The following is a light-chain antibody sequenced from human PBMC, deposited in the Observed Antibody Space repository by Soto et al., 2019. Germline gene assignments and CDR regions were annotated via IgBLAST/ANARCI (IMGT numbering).Light chain of an antibody. Sequence: EIVMTQSPATLSVSPGDRATLSCRASQSVSSNLAWYQQKPGQAPRLLIYGASTRATGIPARFSGSGSGTGFNLNIRRLEFEEFGVFFCQQYNNWPPFTFGQGTKLEIK. CDR3: QQYNNWPPFT. CDR2: GAS. CDR1: QSVSSN. V-gene: IGKV3-15*01. J-gene: IGKJ2*01.